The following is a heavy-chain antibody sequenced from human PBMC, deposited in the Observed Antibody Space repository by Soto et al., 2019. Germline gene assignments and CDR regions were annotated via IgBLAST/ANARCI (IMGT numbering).Heavy chain of an antibody. D-gene: IGHD6-13*01. CDR2: ISGSGGST. CDR1: GFTSSSYG. CDR3: AKDQGSSWYEIDY. V-gene: IGHV3-23*01. Sequence: RGCLRIPCAASGFTSSSYGMSWVRQAPGKGLEWVSTISGSGGSTYYADSVKGRFTISRDNSKNTLYLQMNSLRAEDTAVYYCAKDQGSSWYEIDYWGQGTLVTVSS. J-gene: IGHJ4*02.